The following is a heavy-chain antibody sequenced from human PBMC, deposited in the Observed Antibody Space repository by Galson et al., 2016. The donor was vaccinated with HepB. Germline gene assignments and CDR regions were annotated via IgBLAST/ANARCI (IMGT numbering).Heavy chain of an antibody. J-gene: IGHJ5*02. V-gene: IGHV3-74*01. CDR3: ARGLYYYGSGSYYIRNNWFDP. Sequence: SLRLSCAASGFTFSGSAMHWVRQAPGKGLVWVSRIYSDGSSTAYADSVKGRFTTSRDNAKNTLYLQMNGLRAEDTAVYYCARGLYYYGSGSYYIRNNWFDPWGQGTLVTVSS. CDR1: GFTFSGSA. CDR2: IYSDGSST. D-gene: IGHD3-10*01.